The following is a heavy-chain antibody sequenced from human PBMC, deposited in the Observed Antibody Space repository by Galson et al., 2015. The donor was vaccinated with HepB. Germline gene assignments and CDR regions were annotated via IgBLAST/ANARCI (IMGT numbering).Heavy chain of an antibody. CDR3: AREWYYDRPWYFDL. V-gene: IGHV6-1*01. CDR2: TYYRSKGYN. CDR1: GDSVSSNSAA. J-gene: IGHJ2*01. Sequence: CAISGDSVSSNSAAWNWIRQSPSRGLEWLGRTYYRSKGYNDYAVSVKSRITINPDKSKNQFSLQLNSVTPEDTAVYYCAREWYYDRPWYFDLWGRGTLVTVSS. D-gene: IGHD3-22*01.